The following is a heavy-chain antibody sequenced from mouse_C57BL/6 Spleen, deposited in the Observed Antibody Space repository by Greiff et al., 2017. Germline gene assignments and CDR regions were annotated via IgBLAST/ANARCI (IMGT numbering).Heavy chain of an antibody. CDR2: IYPSDGST. V-gene: IGHV1-78*01. CDR1: GYTFTDYS. D-gene: IGHD1-1*01. CDR3: ARRGNYYGSSYGNWYVDV. Sequence: QVQLQQSDAELVKPGASVKISCKASGYTFTDYSIHWMKQRPEQGLEWIGYIYPSDGSTNYNEKFKGKATLTADKSSSTAYMQLNSLTSEDSAVYFCARRGNYYGSSYGNWYVDVWGTEPTVTVVS. J-gene: IGHJ1*03.